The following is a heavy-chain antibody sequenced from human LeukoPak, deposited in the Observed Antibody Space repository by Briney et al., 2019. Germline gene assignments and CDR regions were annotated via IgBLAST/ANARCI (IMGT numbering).Heavy chain of an antibody. D-gene: IGHD3-16*02. Sequence: GASVTVSCKASGGTFSSYAISWVRQAPGQGLEWMGGIIPIFGTANYAQKFQGRVTITADESTSTAYMELSSLRSEDTAVYYCARSLVIGVLSFYGMDVWGQGTTVTVSS. CDR3: ARSLVIGVLSFYGMDV. J-gene: IGHJ6*02. CDR1: GGTFSSYA. V-gene: IGHV1-69*13. CDR2: IIPIFGTA.